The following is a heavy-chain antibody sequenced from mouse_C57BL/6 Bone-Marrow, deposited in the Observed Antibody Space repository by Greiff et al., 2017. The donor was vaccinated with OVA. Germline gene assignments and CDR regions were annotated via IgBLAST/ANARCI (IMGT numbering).Heavy chain of an antibody. CDR1: GYAFSSSW. CDR3: ARYGTTVVATGWTRAMDY. V-gene: IGHV1-82*01. CDR2: IYPGDGDT. Sequence: QVQLQQSGPELVKPGASVKISCKASGYAFSSSWMNWVKQRPGQGLEWIGRIYPGDGDTNYNGKFKGKATLTADKSSSTAYMQLSSLTSEDSAVYFCARYGTTVVATGWTRAMDYWGQGTSVTVSS. J-gene: IGHJ4*01. D-gene: IGHD1-1*01.